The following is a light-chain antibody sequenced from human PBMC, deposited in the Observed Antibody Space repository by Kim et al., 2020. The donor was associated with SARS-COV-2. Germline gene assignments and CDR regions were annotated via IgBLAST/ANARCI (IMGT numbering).Light chain of an antibody. CDR2: DVR. Sequence: GRSVTIPCTGTSNDIGGYNSVSWFQQHPGKAPKLMIYDVRQRPSGVPDRFSGSKSGNTASLTISGLQAEDEADYYCCSYAGSYTLVFGGGTQLTVL. CDR1: SNDIGGYNS. J-gene: IGLJ3*02. CDR3: CSYAGSYTLV. V-gene: IGLV2-11*01.